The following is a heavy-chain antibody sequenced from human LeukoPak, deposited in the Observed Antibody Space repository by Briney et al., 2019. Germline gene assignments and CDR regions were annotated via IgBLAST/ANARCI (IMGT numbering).Heavy chain of an antibody. V-gene: IGHV3-53*01. CDR2: IYSGGST. D-gene: IGHD3-9*01. J-gene: IGHJ4*02. Sequence: GGSLRLSCAASGFTVSSNYMSWVRQAPGKGLEWVSVIYSGGSTYYADSVKGRLTISRDNSKNTLYLQMNSLRAEDTAVYYCARDRTYYDILTGFRSGYYFDYWGQGTLVTVSS. CDR3: ARDRTYYDILTGFRSGYYFDY. CDR1: GFTVSSNY.